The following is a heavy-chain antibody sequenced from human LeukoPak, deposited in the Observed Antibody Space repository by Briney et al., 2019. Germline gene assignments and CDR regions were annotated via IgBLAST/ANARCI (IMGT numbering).Heavy chain of an antibody. CDR1: GFTFSSYD. CDR2: ISGSGGST. J-gene: IGHJ4*02. D-gene: IGHD3-10*01. V-gene: IGHV3-23*01. Sequence: GGSLRLSCAASGFTFSSYDMSWVRQAPGKGLEWVSGISGSGGSTYYADSVKGRFTISRDNTKNTLYLQMNSLRAEDTAVYYCVLYYYGSGSYLGVFDYWGQGTLVTVSS. CDR3: VLYYYGSGSYLGVFDY.